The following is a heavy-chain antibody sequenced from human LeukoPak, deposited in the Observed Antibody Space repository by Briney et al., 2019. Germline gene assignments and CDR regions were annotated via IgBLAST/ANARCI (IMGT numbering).Heavy chain of an antibody. CDR3: AKTRRSGTEYGDFDH. CDR2: IREDGRTT. J-gene: IGHJ4*02. D-gene: IGHD1-26*01. CDR1: GFTFEDYS. Sequence: GGSLRLSCAASGFTFEDYSLHWLRQARGKGLEWVSLIREDGRTTYYANSVKGRFAVSRDNSKKSLYLQMSSLRAEDTALYYCAKTRRSGTEYGDFDHWGQGTLVTVSS. V-gene: IGHV3-43*02.